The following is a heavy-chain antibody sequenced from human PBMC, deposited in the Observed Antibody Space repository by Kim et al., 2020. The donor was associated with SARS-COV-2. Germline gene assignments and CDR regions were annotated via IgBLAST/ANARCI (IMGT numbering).Heavy chain of an antibody. V-gene: IGHV3-21*01. CDR2: ISSSSSHT. J-gene: IGHJ4*02. Sequence: GGSLRLSCVASGFTFSSYSMNWVRQAPGKGLEWVSSISSSSSHTNYADSVKGRFTISRDNAKNSLYLQMNSLRAEDTAVYYCAREKEAMVHQDSLDYWGQGTLVAVSS. CDR1: GFTFSSYS. CDR3: AREKEAMVHQDSLDY. D-gene: IGHD5-18*01.